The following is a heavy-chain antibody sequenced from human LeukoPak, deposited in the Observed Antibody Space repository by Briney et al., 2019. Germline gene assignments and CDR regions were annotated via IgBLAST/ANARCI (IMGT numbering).Heavy chain of an antibody. CDR2: ISWNSGSI. CDR3: AKDMSGRGSNYFDAFDI. Sequence: GGSLRLSCAASGFTFDDYAMHWVRQAPGKGLEWVSGISWNSGSIGYADSVKGRFTISRDNAKNSLHLQMNSLRAEDMALYYCAKDMSGRGSNYFDAFDIWGQGTMVTVSS. V-gene: IGHV3-9*03. D-gene: IGHD1-7*01. J-gene: IGHJ3*02. CDR1: GFTFDDYA.